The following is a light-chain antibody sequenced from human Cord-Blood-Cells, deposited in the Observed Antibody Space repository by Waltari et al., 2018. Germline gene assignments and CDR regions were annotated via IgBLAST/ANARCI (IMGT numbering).Light chain of an antibody. CDR1: QDISNY. Sequence: DIQMTQSPSSLSASVGARVAITCQASQDISNYLNWYQQKQGKAPKLLIYDASNLETGVPSRFSGSGSGTDFTFTISSLQPEDIATYYCQQYDNLPYTFGQGTKLEIK. J-gene: IGKJ2*01. V-gene: IGKV1-33*01. CDR2: DAS. CDR3: QQYDNLPYT.